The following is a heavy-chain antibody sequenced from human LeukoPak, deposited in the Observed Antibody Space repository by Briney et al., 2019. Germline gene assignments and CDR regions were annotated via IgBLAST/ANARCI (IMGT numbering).Heavy chain of an antibody. CDR3: ARQEIGWEIYHFDY. Sequence: SETLSLTCAVYGGSFSGYYWSWIRQPPGKGLEWIGEINHSGSTNYNPSLKSRVTISVDTSKNQCSLKLSSVTAADTAVYYCARQEIGWEIYHFDYWGQGTLVTVSS. CDR2: INHSGST. V-gene: IGHV4-34*01. CDR1: GGSFSGYY. D-gene: IGHD6-19*01. J-gene: IGHJ4*02.